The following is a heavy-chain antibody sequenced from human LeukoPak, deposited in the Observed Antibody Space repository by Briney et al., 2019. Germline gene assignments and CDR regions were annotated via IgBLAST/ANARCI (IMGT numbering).Heavy chain of an antibody. CDR3: ARGPSGSYPPYYFDY. V-gene: IGHV3-30-3*01. CDR2: ISYDGSNK. D-gene: IGHD1-26*01. CDR1: GFTFSSYA. Sequence: PGRSLRLSCAASGFTFSSYAMHWVRQAPGKGLEWVAVISYDGSNKYYADSVKGRFTISRDNSKNTLYLQMNSLRAEDTAVYYCARGPSGSYPPYYFDYWGQGTLVTVSS. J-gene: IGHJ4*02.